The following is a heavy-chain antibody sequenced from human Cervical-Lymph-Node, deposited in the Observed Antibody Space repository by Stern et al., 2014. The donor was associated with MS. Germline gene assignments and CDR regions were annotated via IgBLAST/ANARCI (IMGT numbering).Heavy chain of an antibody. CDR1: GGSISSYY. CDR2: ISYDGST. D-gene: IGHD4-11*01. J-gene: IGHJ4*02. CDR3: ARVSTSFDD. Sequence: VQLVESGPGVVKPSETLSLTCTVSGGSISSYYWSWIRQPPGKGLEVIGYISYDGSTNYNSSLKSRVTISLDTSKKQFSLTLDSVSAADTAVYFCARVSTSFDDWGQGTLVTVS. V-gene: IGHV4-59*01.